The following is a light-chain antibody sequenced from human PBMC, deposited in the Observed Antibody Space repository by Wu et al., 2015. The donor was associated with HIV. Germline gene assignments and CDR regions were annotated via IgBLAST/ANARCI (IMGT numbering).Light chain of an antibody. Sequence: DIQMTQSPSSLSASVGDRVTITCRASQSMNNFLNWYQQKPGKAPKLLIYSASSLQSGVPSRFSGSGSGTDFTLTISSLQPEDVATYYCQKYNTAPWTFGQGTKVEMK. CDR3: QKYNTAPWT. CDR1: QSMNNF. J-gene: IGKJ1*01. V-gene: IGKV1-39*01. CDR2: SAS.